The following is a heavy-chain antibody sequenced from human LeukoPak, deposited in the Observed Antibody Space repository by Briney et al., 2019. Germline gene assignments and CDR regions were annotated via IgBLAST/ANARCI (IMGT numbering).Heavy chain of an antibody. Sequence: GGSLRLSCAASGFTFGTYEMNWVRQAPGEGLEWVSYISSSGSITHYADSVKGRFTISRDNSKNTLYLQMNSLRAEDTAVYYCANDWLVFDYWGQGTLVTVSS. CDR3: ANDWLVFDY. CDR1: GFTFGTYE. J-gene: IGHJ4*02. D-gene: IGHD3-9*01. CDR2: ISSSGSIT. V-gene: IGHV3-48*03.